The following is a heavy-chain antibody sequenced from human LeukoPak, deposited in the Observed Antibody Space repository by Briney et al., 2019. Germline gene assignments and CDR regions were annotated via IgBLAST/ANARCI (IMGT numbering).Heavy chain of an antibody. CDR3: AKRYYYGSGSYLSHMDV. Sequence: PGGSLRLSCAASGFTFSSYAVSWVRQAPGKGLEWVSAISGSGGSTYYADSVKGRFTIPRDNSKNTLYLQMNSLRAEDTAVYYCAKRYYYGSGSYLSHMDVWGQGTTVTVSS. V-gene: IGHV3-23*01. D-gene: IGHD3-10*01. CDR1: GFTFSSYA. CDR2: ISGSGGST. J-gene: IGHJ6*02.